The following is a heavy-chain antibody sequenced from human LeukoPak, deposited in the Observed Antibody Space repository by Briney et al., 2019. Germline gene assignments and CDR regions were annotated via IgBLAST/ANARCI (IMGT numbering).Heavy chain of an antibody. CDR3: ARGCSGGSCYGPVDY. J-gene: IGHJ4*02. Sequence: ASVKVSCKASGGTFSSYAIGWVRQAPGQGLEWMGGIIPIFGTANYAQKFQGRVTITADESTSTAYMELSSLRSEDTAVYYCARGCSGGSCYGPVDYWGQGTLVTVSS. V-gene: IGHV1-69*13. D-gene: IGHD2-15*01. CDR2: IIPIFGTA. CDR1: GGTFSSYA.